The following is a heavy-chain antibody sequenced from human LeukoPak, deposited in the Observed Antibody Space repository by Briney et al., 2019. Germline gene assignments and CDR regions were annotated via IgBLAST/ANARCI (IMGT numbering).Heavy chain of an antibody. J-gene: IGHJ4*02. V-gene: IGHV3-48*01. CDR3: ARDSTRILGLFDY. CDR2: ISSRSDSE. Sequence: GGSLRLSCASSGFTFGTYGMNWVRQAPEKGLEWVSYISSRSDSENYADSVKGRLTISRDNIRNLLYLQMNSLRAEDTAVYFCARDSTRILGLFDYWGQGTLVTISS. D-gene: IGHD2/OR15-2a*01. CDR1: GFTFGTYG.